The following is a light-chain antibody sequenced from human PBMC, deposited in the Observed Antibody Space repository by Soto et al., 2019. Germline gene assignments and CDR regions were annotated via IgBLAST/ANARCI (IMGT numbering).Light chain of an antibody. CDR2: AAS. CDR1: QSISSSY. J-gene: IGKJ2*01. V-gene: IGKV3-20*01. Sequence: EIVLTQSPGTLSLSPGERATLSCRASQSISSSYLAWYQQKPGQAPRLLIYAASSRATGIPDRFSGSGSGTDFTLPISRPEPEDFAVYYCQQYGISSYTFGQGTQLEIK. CDR3: QQYGISSYT.